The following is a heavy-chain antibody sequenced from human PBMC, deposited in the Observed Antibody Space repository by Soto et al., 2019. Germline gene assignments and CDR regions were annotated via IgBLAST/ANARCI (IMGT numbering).Heavy chain of an antibody. CDR2: IFHGGNT. V-gene: IGHV4-4*02. CDR1: GDSISTNNW. CDR3: ARGAASATWFDP. Sequence: QVQLQESGPGLVKPSGTLSLTCAVSGDSISTNNWWTWFRQPPGKGREWIGEIFHGGNTNYNLSLKRRLTISVDKSKNQFSLRLSSVTAADTALYYCARGAASATWFDPWGQGTLVTVSS. J-gene: IGHJ5*02. D-gene: IGHD6-13*01.